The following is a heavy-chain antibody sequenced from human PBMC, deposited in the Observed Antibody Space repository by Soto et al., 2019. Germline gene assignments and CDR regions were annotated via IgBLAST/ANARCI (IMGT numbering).Heavy chain of an antibody. V-gene: IGHV4-39*01. D-gene: IGHD5-18*01. CDR3: ARREQLWLRDAFDI. CDR2: IYYSGST. CDR1: GGSISSSSYY. Sequence: SETLSLTCTVSGGSISSSSYYWGWIRQPPGKGLEWIGSIYYSGSTYYNPSLKSRVTISVDTSKNQFSLKLSSVTAADTAVYYCARREQLWLRDAFDIWGQGTMVTVSS. J-gene: IGHJ3*02.